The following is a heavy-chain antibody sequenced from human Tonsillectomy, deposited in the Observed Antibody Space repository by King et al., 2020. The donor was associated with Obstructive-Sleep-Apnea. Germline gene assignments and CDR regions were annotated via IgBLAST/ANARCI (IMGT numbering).Heavy chain of an antibody. Sequence: VQLVESGGVLVQPGGSLRLSCAASGFTFSTYSMNWVRQAPGKGLEWVSYIGGSGNNIHYADSVKGRFTISRDNAQNSLYLQMSGLRAEDTGVYYCARDFLWAFDYWGQGTLVTVSS. CDR3: ARDFLWAFDY. V-gene: IGHV3-48*01. D-gene: IGHD7-27*01. J-gene: IGHJ4*02. CDR2: IGGSGNNI. CDR1: GFTFSTYS.